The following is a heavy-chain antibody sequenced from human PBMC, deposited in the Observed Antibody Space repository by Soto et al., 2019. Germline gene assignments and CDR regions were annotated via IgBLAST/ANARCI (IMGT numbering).Heavy chain of an antibody. Sequence: GSLRLSCAASGFTFSSYSMNWVRQAPGKGLEWVSYISSSSSTIYYADSVKGRFTISRDNAKNSLYLQMNSLRAEDTAVYYGESCQIVLYYMDVWGKRTTVPVSS. D-gene: IGHD2-8*02. CDR2: ISSSSSTI. J-gene: IGHJ6*03. CDR1: GFTFSSYS. V-gene: IGHV3-48*01. CDR3: ESCQIVLYYMDV.